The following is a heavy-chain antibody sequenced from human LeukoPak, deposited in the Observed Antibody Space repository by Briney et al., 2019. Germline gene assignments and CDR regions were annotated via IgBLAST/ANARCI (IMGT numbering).Heavy chain of an antibody. V-gene: IGHV4-59*01. CDR1: GGSISSYY. CDR2: IYYSGST. D-gene: IGHD3-22*01. J-gene: IGHJ4*02. Sequence: SETLSLTCTVSGGSISSYYWSWIRQPPGKGLEWIGYIYYSGSTNYNPSLKSRVTISVDTSKNQFSLKLSSVTAADTAVYYCARGYYYDSSGYWRGYYFDYWGQGTLVTVSS. CDR3: ARGYYYDSSGYWRGYYFDY.